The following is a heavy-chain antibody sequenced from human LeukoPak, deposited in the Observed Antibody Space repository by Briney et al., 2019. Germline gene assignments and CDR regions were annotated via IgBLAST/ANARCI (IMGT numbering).Heavy chain of an antibody. Sequence: SETLSLTCTVSGGSISSYYWSWIRQPPGKGLEWIGYIYYSGSTNYNPSLKSRVTISVDTSKNQFSLKLSSVTAADTAVYYCARDFYYYDSSGYYYYYYYMDVWGKGTTVTISS. J-gene: IGHJ6*03. V-gene: IGHV4-59*01. CDR2: IYYSGST. D-gene: IGHD3-22*01. CDR3: ARDFYYYDSSGYYYYYYYMDV. CDR1: GGSISSYY.